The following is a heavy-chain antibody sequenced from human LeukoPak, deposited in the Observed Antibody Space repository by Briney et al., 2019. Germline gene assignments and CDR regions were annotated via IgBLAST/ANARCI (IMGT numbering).Heavy chain of an antibody. J-gene: IGHJ4*02. D-gene: IGHD3-22*01. CDR1: GFTFSSYA. V-gene: IGHV3-21*01. Sequence: GGSLRLSCAASGFTFSSYAMHWVRQAPGKGLEWVSSISSSSSYIYYADSVKGRFTISRDNAKNSLYLQMNSLRAEDTAVYYCAKSSSSYYDTSGYLDYWGQGTLVTVSS. CDR3: AKSSSSYYDTSGYLDY. CDR2: ISSSSSYI.